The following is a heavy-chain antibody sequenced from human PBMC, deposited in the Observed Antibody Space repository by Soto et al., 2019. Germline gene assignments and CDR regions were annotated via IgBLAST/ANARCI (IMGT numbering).Heavy chain of an antibody. CDR3: ATSLYCSSTSCPPRAFDI. V-gene: IGHV1-24*01. D-gene: IGHD2-2*01. J-gene: IGHJ3*02. CDR1: GYTLTELS. Sequence: ASVKVSCKVSGYTLTELSIHWARQAPGKGLEWMGGFDPEDGETIYAQKFQGRVTMTEDTSTETAYMELSSLRSEDTAVYYCATSLYCSSTSCPPRAFDIWGQGTMVTVSS. CDR2: FDPEDGET.